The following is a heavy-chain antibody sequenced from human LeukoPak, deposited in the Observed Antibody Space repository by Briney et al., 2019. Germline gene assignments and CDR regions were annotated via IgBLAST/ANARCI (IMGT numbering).Heavy chain of an antibody. CDR3: ASLMTTVTMVDY. Sequence: PGGSLRRSCAASGFTFSSYSMNWVRQAPGKGLGWVSSISSSSSYIYYADSVKGRFTISRDNAKNSLYLQMNSLRAEDTAVYYCASLMTTVTMVDYWGQGTLVTVSS. V-gene: IGHV3-21*01. CDR1: GFTFSSYS. D-gene: IGHD4-17*01. J-gene: IGHJ4*02. CDR2: ISSSSSYI.